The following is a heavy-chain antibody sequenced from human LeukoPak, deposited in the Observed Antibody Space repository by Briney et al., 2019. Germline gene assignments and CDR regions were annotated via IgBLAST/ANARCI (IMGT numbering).Heavy chain of an antibody. V-gene: IGHV1-8*01. J-gene: IGHJ4*02. D-gene: IGHD1-1*01. Sequence: ASVKVSCKASGYTFTSYDINWVRQATGQGLEWMGWMNPNSGNTGYAQKFQGRVTMTRNTSISTAYMELSSLRSDDTAVYYCARKGDYWNDGAYWGQGTLVTVSS. CDR3: ARKGDYWNDGAY. CDR2: MNPNSGNT. CDR1: GYTFTSYD.